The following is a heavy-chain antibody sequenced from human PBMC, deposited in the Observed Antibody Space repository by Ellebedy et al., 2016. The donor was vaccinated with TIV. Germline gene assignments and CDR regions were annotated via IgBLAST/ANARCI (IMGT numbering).Heavy chain of an antibody. CDR2: INPSGGRT. J-gene: IGHJ4*02. CDR1: GYTFTSYY. CDR3: AIRYSSGWSLDY. V-gene: IGHV1-46*01. Sequence: ASVKVSCXASGYTFTSYYMHWVRQAPGQGLEWMGIINPSGGRTSYAQKFQGRVTMTRDTSTSTVYMELSSLRSEDTAVYYCAIRYSSGWSLDYWGQGTLVTVSP. D-gene: IGHD6-19*01.